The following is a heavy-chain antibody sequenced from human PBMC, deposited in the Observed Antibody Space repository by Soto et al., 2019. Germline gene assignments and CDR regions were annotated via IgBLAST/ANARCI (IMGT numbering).Heavy chain of an antibody. V-gene: IGHV3-23*01. CDR2: ISGSGGST. D-gene: IGHD6-13*01. CDR3: AKGEKRYSSSWYGEDY. J-gene: IGHJ4*02. Sequence: EVQLLESGGGLVQPGGSLRLSCAASGFTFSSYAMSLVRQAPGKGLEWVSAISGSGGSTYYADSVKGRFTISRDNSKNTLYLQMNSLRAEDTAVYYCAKGEKRYSSSWYGEDYWGQGTLVTVSS. CDR1: GFTFSSYA.